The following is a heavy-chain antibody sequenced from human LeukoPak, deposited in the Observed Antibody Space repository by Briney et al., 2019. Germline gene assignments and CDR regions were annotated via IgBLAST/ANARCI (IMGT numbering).Heavy chain of an antibody. J-gene: IGHJ3*02. Sequence: GGSLRLSCAASGFTISTYWMSWVRQAPGKGPEWVANIKQDGSEKYSVDSVKGRFTISRDNAKNSLYLQMNSLRAEDTVVYYCARDAHYAFDIWGQGTMVTVSS. CDR2: IKQDGSEK. V-gene: IGHV3-7*03. CDR3: ARDAHYAFDI. CDR1: GFTISTYW.